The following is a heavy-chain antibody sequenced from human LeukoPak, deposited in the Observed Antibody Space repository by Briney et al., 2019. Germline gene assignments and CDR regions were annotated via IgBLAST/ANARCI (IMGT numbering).Heavy chain of an antibody. D-gene: IGHD1-26*01. CDR2: ISDSGANT. CDR3: AKDSGSFDY. V-gene: IGHV3-23*01. CDR1: GFTLSSYA. Sequence: GGSLRLSCAASGFTLSSYAMAWVRQAPGKGLEWVSAISDSGANTYYADSVKGRFTVSRDNSKNTLYLQMNSLRAEDTAVYYCAKDSGSFDYWGQGTLVTVSS. J-gene: IGHJ4*02.